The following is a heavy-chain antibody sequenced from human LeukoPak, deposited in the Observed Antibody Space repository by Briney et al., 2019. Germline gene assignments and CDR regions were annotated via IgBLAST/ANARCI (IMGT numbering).Heavy chain of an antibody. J-gene: IGHJ4*02. CDR3: ARGFEYSSSSIL. Sequence: ASVKVSCKASGYTFTSYDINWVRQATGQGLEWMGWMNPNSGNTGYAQKFQGRVTMTRNTSISTAYMELSSLRSEDMAVYYCARGFEYSSSSILWGQGTLVTVSS. CDR1: GYTFTSYD. CDR2: MNPNSGNT. D-gene: IGHD6-6*01. V-gene: IGHV1-8*01.